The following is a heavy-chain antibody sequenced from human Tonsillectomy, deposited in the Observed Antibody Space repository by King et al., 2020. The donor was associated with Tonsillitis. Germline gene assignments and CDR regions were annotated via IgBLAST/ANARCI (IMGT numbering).Heavy chain of an antibody. CDR3: AKDRESGDYEPLDH. Sequence: VQLVESGGGVVQSGGSLRLSCAASGFTFSSYGMHWVRQAPGKGLKWVAYISYDGSNKYYADAVKGRFTISRDISKNTVYLQMSSLRVEETAVYYCAKDRESGDYEPLDHWGQGTLVTVS. D-gene: IGHD4-17*01. V-gene: IGHV3-30*02. J-gene: IGHJ4*02. CDR1: GFTFSSYG. CDR2: ISYDGSNK.